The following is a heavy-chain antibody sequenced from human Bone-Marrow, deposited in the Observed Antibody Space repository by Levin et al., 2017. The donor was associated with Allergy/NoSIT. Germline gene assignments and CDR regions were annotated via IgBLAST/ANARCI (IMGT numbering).Heavy chain of an antibody. CDR2: IWYDGNNK. J-gene: IGHJ4*02. CDR3: ARDDDYGKPVDY. CDR1: GFTFSNYG. Sequence: SCAASGFTFSNYGMHWVRQAPGKGLEWVAVIWYDGNNKNYADSVRGRFTISRDNSKNTLSLEMNSLRAEDSAVYYCARDDDYGKPVDYWGQGSVVTVSS. V-gene: IGHV3-33*01. D-gene: IGHD4/OR15-4a*01.